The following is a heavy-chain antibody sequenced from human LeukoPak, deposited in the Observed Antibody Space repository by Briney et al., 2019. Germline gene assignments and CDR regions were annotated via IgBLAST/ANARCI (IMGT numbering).Heavy chain of an antibody. CDR3: AKTAKYYYGSETYYFFEY. D-gene: IGHD3-10*01. Sequence: ASETLSLTCTVSAYSISSGYYWAWIRQPPGKGLEWIATIYHTGSTNYNPSLKSRVTMSVDTSKNQFSLKLSSVTPADTAVYYCAKTAKYYYGSETYYFFEYWGQGTLVTVSS. J-gene: IGHJ4*02. V-gene: IGHV4-38-2*02. CDR1: AYSISSGYY. CDR2: IYHTGST.